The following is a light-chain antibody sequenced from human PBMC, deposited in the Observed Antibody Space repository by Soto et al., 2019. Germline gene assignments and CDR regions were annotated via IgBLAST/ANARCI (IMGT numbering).Light chain of an antibody. Sequence: ETEMTQSPATLSVSPGERATLSCRASQSVNSDLAWYQQKPGQAPRLLIYGASTRATGIPASFSGSGSGTDFTLTISSLQSEDFAVYYCQQYNNWPYTFGQGTKLEIK. CDR3: QQYNNWPYT. J-gene: IGKJ2*01. CDR1: QSVNSD. CDR2: GAS. V-gene: IGKV3-15*01.